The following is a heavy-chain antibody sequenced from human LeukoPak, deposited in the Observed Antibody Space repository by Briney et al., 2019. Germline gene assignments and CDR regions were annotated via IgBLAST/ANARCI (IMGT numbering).Heavy chain of an antibody. CDR2: ISSSSTYI. CDR1: GFTLSAYS. D-gene: IGHD1/OR15-1a*01. Sequence: GGSLRLSCAASGFTLSAYSMSWVRQTPGKGLEWVSSISSSSTYIYYADSVRGRFTISRDNVKNSLYLQMNSMRAEDTALYYCARVRTPRWGFDYWGQGTLVTVSS. V-gene: IGHV3-21*01. CDR3: ARVRTPRWGFDY. J-gene: IGHJ4*02.